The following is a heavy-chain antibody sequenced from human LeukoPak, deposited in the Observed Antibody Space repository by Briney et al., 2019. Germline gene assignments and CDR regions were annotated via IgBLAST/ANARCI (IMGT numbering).Heavy chain of an antibody. CDR2: LDPEDGET. CDR3: ATISGSYYSLY. Sequence: ASVKVSCKVSGYTLSGLAMHWVRQAPGKGLEWMGGLDPEDGETIYAQKFQGRVTMTEDTSTDTAYMELSSLRSEDTALYYCATISGSYYSLYWGQGTLVTVSS. V-gene: IGHV1-24*01. J-gene: IGHJ4*02. CDR1: GYTLSGLA. D-gene: IGHD1-26*01.